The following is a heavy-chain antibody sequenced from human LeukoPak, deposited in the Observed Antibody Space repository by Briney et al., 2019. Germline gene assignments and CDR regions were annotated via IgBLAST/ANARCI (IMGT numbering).Heavy chain of an antibody. CDR2: IIPIFGTA. CDR1: GGTFSSYA. J-gene: IGHJ6*03. D-gene: IGHD5-18*01. Sequence: GASVKVSCKASGGTFSSYAISWVRQAPGQGLEWMGGIIPIFGTANYAQKFQGRVTITTDESTRTAYMELSSLRSEDTAVYYCARFHPHVDTAPTGANYYMDVWGKGTTVTVSS. V-gene: IGHV1-69*05. CDR3: ARFHPHVDTAPTGANYYMDV.